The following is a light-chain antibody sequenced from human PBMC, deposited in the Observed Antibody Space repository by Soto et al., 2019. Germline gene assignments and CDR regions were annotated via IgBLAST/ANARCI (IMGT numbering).Light chain of an antibody. Sequence: DILMTQSPSSLSASVGDRVTITCRASQSIVTSLNWYQQKPGKAPNLLIHDASGLQSGVPSRFSGSGAGTDFILTISGLQTEDFATYYCQQNYNIPPTFGQGTKVEI. CDR1: QSIVTS. CDR3: QQNYNIPPT. CDR2: DAS. J-gene: IGKJ1*01. V-gene: IGKV1-39*01.